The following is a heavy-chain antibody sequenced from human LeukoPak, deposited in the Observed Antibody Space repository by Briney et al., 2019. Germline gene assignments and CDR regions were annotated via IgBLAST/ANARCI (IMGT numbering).Heavy chain of an antibody. Sequence: TGGSLRLSCAASGFTFSNYWMNWVRQAPGKGLEWVSSISVRSNYRYYADSVRGRFTISRDDARDSLFLQMNSLRAEDTAVYFCVRLRRNSDRSGYYYYYDYWGQGTLVTVSS. V-gene: IGHV3-21*01. J-gene: IGHJ4*02. CDR2: ISVRSNYR. CDR1: GFTFSNYW. CDR3: VRLRRNSDRSGYYYYYDY. D-gene: IGHD3-22*01.